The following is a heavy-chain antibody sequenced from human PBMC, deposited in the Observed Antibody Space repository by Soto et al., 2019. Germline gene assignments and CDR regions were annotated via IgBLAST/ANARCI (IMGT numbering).Heavy chain of an antibody. Sequence: ASVRVSCTTSGYTFRNYAISWVRQAPGQGLEWMGWFSPYNGNANYTEKFQGRVSMTTDTSTTTAYMELTSLTADDTAISYWARARSLIMATPAYWGQGTLDTVSS. V-gene: IGHV1-18*04. CDR1: GYTFRNYA. J-gene: IGHJ4*02. CDR2: FSPYNGNA. D-gene: IGHD2-8*01. CDR3: ARARSLIMATPAY.